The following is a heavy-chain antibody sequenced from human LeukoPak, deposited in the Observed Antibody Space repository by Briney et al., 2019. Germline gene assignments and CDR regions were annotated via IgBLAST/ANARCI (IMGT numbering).Heavy chain of an antibody. Sequence: GGSLRLSCAASGFTFNSYAMNWVRQAPGKGLEWVSFISSSRSYIYYADSVKGRFTISRDNAKNSLYLQMNSLRAEDTAVYYCARFIAAPYYFGYWGRGTLVTVSS. CDR3: ARFIAAPYYFGY. D-gene: IGHD6-13*01. V-gene: IGHV3-21*01. CDR2: ISSSRSYI. J-gene: IGHJ4*02. CDR1: GFTFNSYA.